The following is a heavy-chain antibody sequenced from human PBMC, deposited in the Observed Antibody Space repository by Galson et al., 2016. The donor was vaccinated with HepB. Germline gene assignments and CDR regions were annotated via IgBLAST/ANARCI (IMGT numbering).Heavy chain of an antibody. Sequence: LRLSCAASGFTLSNYDMHWVRQATGKGLEWVTAIGTAGDTYYLDSVEGRSTISRENAKNSLYIEMNSLRAGDTAAYYCARGTLSRFMFYYYGMDVWGQGTTVTVSS. D-gene: IGHD3-10*02. J-gene: IGHJ6*02. CDR2: IGTAGDT. CDR3: ARGTLSRFMFYYYGMDV. V-gene: IGHV3-13*01. CDR1: GFTLSNYD.